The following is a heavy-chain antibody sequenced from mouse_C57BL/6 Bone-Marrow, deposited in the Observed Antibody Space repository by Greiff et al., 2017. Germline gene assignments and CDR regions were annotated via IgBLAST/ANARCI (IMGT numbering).Heavy chain of an antibody. J-gene: IGHJ2*01. D-gene: IGHD1-1*01. CDR1: GYTFTSSW. CDR2: IHPNSGST. Sequence: QVQLQQPGAELVKPGASVKLSCKASGYTFTSSWMHWVKQRPGQGLEWIGMIHPNSGSTNYNEKFKSKATLTVDKSSSTAYMQLSSLTSEDSAVYYCARNPFTTVGFDYWGQGTTLTVSS. V-gene: IGHV1-64*01. CDR3: ARNPFTTVGFDY.